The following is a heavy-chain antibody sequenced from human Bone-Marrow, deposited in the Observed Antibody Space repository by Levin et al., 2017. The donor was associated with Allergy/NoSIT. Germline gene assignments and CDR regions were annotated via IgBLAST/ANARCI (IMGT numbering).Heavy chain of an antibody. Sequence: PGGSLRLSCAASGFSFSSYGMHWVRQAPGKGLEWVALISDDGSKKYYTDSVRGRFTISRDNSKNTLYLQMNGLRAEDTAAYYCARLLISVYTESPLGYWGQGNLVTVSS. J-gene: IGHJ4*02. CDR3: ARLLISVYTESPLGY. V-gene: IGHV3-30*03. D-gene: IGHD3-16*01. CDR2: ISDDGSKK. CDR1: GFSFSSYG.